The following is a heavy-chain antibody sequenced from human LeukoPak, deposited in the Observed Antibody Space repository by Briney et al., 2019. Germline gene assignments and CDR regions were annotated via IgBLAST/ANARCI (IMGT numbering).Heavy chain of an antibody. D-gene: IGHD5-24*01. Sequence: SETLSLTCAVYGGSFSGYYWSWIRQPPGKGLEWIGEINHSGSTNYNPSLKSRVTISVDTSKNQFSLKLSSVTAADTAVYYCARDSQMHDAFDIWGQGTMVTVSS. CDR3: ARDSQMHDAFDI. CDR2: INHSGST. CDR1: GGSFSGYY. V-gene: IGHV4-34*01. J-gene: IGHJ3*02.